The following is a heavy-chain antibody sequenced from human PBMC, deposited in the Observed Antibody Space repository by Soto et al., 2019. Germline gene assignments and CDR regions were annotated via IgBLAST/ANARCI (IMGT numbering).Heavy chain of an antibody. D-gene: IGHD2-15*01. CDR3: ARDSAGQVDAFDI. J-gene: IGHJ3*02. V-gene: IGHV1-46*01. Sequence: GASVKVSCKASGYTFTSYYMHWVRQAPGQGLEWMGIINPSGGSTSYAQKFQGRVTMTRDTSTSTAYMELRSLRSDDTAVYYCARDSAGQVDAFDIWGQGTMVTVSS. CDR1: GYTFTSYY. CDR2: INPSGGST.